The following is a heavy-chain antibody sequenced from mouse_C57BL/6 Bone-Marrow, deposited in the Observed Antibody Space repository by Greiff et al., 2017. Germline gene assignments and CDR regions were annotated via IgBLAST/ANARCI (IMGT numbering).Heavy chain of an antibody. CDR1: GFTFSDYG. J-gene: IGHJ4*01. CDR3: ARPYYYAMGY. Sequence: EVKVVESGGGLVKPGGSLKLSCAASGFTFSDYGMHWVRQAPEKGLEWVAYISSGSSTIYYADTVKGRFTISRDNAKNTLFLQMTSLRSEDAAMYYCARPYYYAMGYWGQGTSVTVSS. CDR2: ISSGSSTI. V-gene: IGHV5-17*01.